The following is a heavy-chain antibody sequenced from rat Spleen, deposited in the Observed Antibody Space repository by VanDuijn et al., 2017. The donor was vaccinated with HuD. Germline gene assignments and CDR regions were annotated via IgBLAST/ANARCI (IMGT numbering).Heavy chain of an antibody. CDR1: GFTFKNYW. V-gene: IGHV5-31*01. CDR2: ITNSGGTI. Sequence: EVQLVESGGGLVQPGRSLKLSCVASGFTFKNYWMSWIRPAPGKGLEWVASITNSGGTIYYSDSVKGRFTISRDNAQNTLYLQMSSLRSEDTATYYCTRGYAHYWGQGVMVTVSS. CDR3: TRGYAHY. J-gene: IGHJ2*01. D-gene: IGHD1-12*01.